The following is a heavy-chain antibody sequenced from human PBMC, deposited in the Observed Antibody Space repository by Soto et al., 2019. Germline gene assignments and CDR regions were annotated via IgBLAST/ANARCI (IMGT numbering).Heavy chain of an antibody. CDR1: GFTFSSYG. D-gene: IGHD3-9*01. Sequence: QVQLVESGGGVVQPGRSLRLSCAASGFTFSSYGMHWVRQAPGKGLEWVAVIWYDGSNKYNADYVKGPFTISRDNSKNTLYLQMNSLRAEDTAVYYCARDTVYCSRPSCYYYDILTGPDYWGQGTLVTVSS. J-gene: IGHJ4*02. CDR3: ARDTVYCSRPSCYYYDILTGPDY. V-gene: IGHV3-33*01. CDR2: IWYDGSNK.